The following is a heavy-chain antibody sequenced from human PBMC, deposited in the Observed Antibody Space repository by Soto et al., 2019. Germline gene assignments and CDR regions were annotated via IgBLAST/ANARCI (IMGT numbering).Heavy chain of an antibody. CDR3: ARKGAAASYAHYYMDV. CDR2: VYYCGNT. Sequence: SETLSLTCTVSGGSISPYYWSWIRQPPGKGLEWIGYVYYCGNTNYNPSLESRVTISVDTSRDRFSLNLTSATAADTAVYYCARKGAAASYAHYYMDVWGRGTAVTVSS. CDR1: GGSISPYY. V-gene: IGHV4-59*01. J-gene: IGHJ6*03. D-gene: IGHD6-13*01.